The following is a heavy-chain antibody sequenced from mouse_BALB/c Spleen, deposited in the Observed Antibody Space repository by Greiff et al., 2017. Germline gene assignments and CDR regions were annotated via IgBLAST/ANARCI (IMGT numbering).Heavy chain of an antibody. CDR2: IWAGGST. CDR1: GFSLTSYG. J-gene: IGHJ3*01. D-gene: IGHD2-1*01. CDR3: ARDIYGNYGAWFAY. V-gene: IGHV2-9*02. Sequence: QVQLQESGPGLVAPSQSLSITCTVSGFSLTSYGVHWVRQPPGKGLEWLGVIWAGGSTNYNSALMSRLSISKDNSKSQVFLKMNSLQTDDTAMYYCARDIYGNYGAWFAYWGQGTLVTVSA.